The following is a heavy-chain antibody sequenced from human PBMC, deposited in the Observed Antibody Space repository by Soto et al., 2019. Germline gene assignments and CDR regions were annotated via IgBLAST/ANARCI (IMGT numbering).Heavy chain of an antibody. CDR2: TYYRSKWYN. CDR1: GDSVSSNSAA. J-gene: IGHJ3*02. Sequence: SQTLSLTCAISGDSVSSNSAAWNWIRQSPSRGLEWLGRTYYRSKWYNDYAVSVKSRITINPDTSKNQFSPQLNSVTPEDTAVYYCARVYYDFWSGYYDAFDIWGQGTMVTVSS. D-gene: IGHD3-3*01. CDR3: ARVYYDFWSGYYDAFDI. V-gene: IGHV6-1*01.